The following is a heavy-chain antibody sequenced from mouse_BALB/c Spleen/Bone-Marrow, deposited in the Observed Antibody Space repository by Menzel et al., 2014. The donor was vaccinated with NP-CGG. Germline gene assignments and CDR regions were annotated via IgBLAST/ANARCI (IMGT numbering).Heavy chain of an antibody. CDR2: IWRGGNT. CDR3: ASTGAWTMDY. D-gene: IGHD4-1*02. J-gene: IGHJ4*01. Sequence: VKLVESGPGLVQPSQSLSITCTVSGFSLTTYGIHWVRQSPGKGLEWLGVIWRGGNTDYNAAFMSRLSITKDNSKSQVFFKMNGLQADDTAIYYCASTGAWTMDYWGQGTSVTVSS. CDR1: GFSLTTYG. V-gene: IGHV2-5*01.